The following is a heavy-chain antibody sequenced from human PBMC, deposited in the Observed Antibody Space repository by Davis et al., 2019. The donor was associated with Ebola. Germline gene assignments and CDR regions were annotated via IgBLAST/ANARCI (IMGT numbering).Heavy chain of an antibody. Sequence: GESLKISCAASGFTFSSYWMSWVRQAPGKGLEWVANIKQDGSEKYYVDSVKGRFTISRDNAKNSLYLQMNSLRAEDTAVYYCARDYIVATFFDYWGQGTLVTVSS. D-gene: IGHD5-12*01. CDR2: IKQDGSEK. J-gene: IGHJ4*02. CDR3: ARDYIVATFFDY. V-gene: IGHV3-7*01. CDR1: GFTFSSYW.